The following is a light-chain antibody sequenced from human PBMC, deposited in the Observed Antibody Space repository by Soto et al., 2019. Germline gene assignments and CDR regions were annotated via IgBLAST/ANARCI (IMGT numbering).Light chain of an antibody. CDR3: QQYSSYPLT. V-gene: IGKV1-16*02. CDR2: GAS. CDR1: QDISNY. Sequence: DIQMTQSPSSLSASVGDRVTITCRASQDISNYLVWFQQKPGKAPKPLIYGASRLIARAPSKFGGRGCRTESPLTITSLQPEDLATYYSQQYSSYPLTFGQGTNVEFK. J-gene: IGKJ1*01.